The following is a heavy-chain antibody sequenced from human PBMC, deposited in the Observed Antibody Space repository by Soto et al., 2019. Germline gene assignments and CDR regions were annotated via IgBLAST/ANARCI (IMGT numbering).Heavy chain of an antibody. D-gene: IGHD2-15*01. CDR3: ARYLETVGGLDI. Sequence: ASVKVSCKASGYTFTAYSMYWVRQAPGQRLEWMGRSNAGDGDTKYSQESQGRVTITRDTSASTAYMELSSLRFEDTAVYYCARYLETVGGLDIWGQGTMVTVSS. V-gene: IGHV1-3*02. J-gene: IGHJ3*02. CDR1: GYTFTAYS. CDR2: SNAGDGDT.